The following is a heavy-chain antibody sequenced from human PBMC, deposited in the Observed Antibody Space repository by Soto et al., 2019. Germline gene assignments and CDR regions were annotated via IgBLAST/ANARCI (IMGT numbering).Heavy chain of an antibody. CDR1: GYTFTSYG. CDR3: ARDTRRGVAGTTVRWFDP. D-gene: IGHD6-19*01. V-gene: IGHV1-3*01. CDR2: INAGNGNT. Sequence: ASVKVSCKASGYTFTSYGISWVRQAPGQRLEWMGWINAGNGNTKYSQKFQGRVTITRDTSASTAYMELSSLRSEDTAVYYCARDTRRGVAGTTVRWFDPWGQGTLVTVSS. J-gene: IGHJ5*02.